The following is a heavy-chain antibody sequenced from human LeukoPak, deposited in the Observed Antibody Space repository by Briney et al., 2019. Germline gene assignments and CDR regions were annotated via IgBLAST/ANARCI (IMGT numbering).Heavy chain of an antibody. CDR1: GFTFSSYA. CDR2: ISGSGGST. V-gene: IGHV3-23*01. J-gene: IGHJ4*02. D-gene: IGHD3-10*01. Sequence: GGSLRLSCAASGFTFSSYAMSWVSQAPGKGLEWVSTISGSGGSTYYADSVKGRFTISRDNSKNTLYLQMNSLRAEDTAVYYCAKINNYYGSGSYPYYLDYWGQGTLVTVSS. CDR3: AKINNYYGSGSYPYYLDY.